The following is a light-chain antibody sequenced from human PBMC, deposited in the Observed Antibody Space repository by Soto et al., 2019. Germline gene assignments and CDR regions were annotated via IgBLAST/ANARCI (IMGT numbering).Light chain of an antibody. CDR3: QQRSDLPRT. CDR1: QSMSSY. J-gene: IGKJ2*01. Sequence: EIVLTQSPATLSLSPGERATLSFRASQSMSSYLAWYQLKPGQASRLLFYDASTRATGIPARFSGSGSGTDFPLTISSREPEDFAIYYGQQRSDLPRTFGRGTKLEIK. CDR2: DAS. V-gene: IGKV3-11*01.